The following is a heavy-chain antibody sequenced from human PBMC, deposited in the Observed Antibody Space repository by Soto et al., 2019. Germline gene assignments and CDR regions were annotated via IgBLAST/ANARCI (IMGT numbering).Heavy chain of an antibody. CDR3: AKGPGVGGIYSLDY. CDR1: GFTFSSYA. D-gene: IGHD1-26*01. CDR2: ISASAVNT. Sequence: EVQLLESGGGLVQPGGSLRLSCAASGFTFSSYAMSWVRQAPGKGLEWVSTISASAVNTYYADSAKGRFTISRDNSKNTLYMQMNSLRAEDTAVYFCAKGPGVGGIYSLDYWGQGTLVTVSS. V-gene: IGHV3-23*01. J-gene: IGHJ4*02.